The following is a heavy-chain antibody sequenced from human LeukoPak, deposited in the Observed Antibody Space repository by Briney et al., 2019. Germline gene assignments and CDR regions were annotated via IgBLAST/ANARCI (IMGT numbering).Heavy chain of an antibody. D-gene: IGHD2/OR15-2a*01. J-gene: IGHJ3*02. Sequence: KPGGSLRLSCEVSGFTFSQYNMNWVRQAPGKGLEWVSSITSSSSHINNANSVQGRFTISRDNAKNSLFLQMNSLRSDDTAVYYCARDVMRGFHAVNDAFDIWGQGTMVTVSS. V-gene: IGHV3-21*04. CDR2: ITSSSSHI. CDR3: ARDVMRGFHAVNDAFDI. CDR1: GFTFSQYN.